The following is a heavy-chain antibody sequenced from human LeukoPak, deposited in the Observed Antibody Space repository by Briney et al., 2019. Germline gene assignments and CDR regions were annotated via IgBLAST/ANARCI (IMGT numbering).Heavy chain of an antibody. D-gene: IGHD3-22*01. Sequence: GGSLRLSCAASGFTVSSNYMSWVRQAPGKGLEWVSVIYSGGSTYYADSVKGRFTISRDNSENTLYLQMNSLRAEDTAVYYCARDYYDSSGGLHYYYYGMDVWGQGTTVTVSS. V-gene: IGHV3-53*01. CDR1: GFTVSSNY. CDR3: ARDYYDSSGGLHYYYYGMDV. CDR2: IYSGGST. J-gene: IGHJ6*02.